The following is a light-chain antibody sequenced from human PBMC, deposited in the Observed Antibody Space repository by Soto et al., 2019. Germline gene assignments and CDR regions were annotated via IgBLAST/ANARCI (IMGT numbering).Light chain of an antibody. V-gene: IGKV3-20*01. Sequence: EIVLTQSPGTLSLSPGERATLSCRASQSVSSSFLAWYQQNPGQSPRLLIYHASTRAPGIPDRFSGSGSGTDFTLTISRLEPEDFAVYYCHQYGTSPRTFGQGTKVEIK. CDR2: HAS. CDR1: QSVSSSF. J-gene: IGKJ1*01. CDR3: HQYGTSPRT.